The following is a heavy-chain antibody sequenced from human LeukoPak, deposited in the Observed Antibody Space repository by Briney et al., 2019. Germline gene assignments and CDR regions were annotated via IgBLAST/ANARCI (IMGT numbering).Heavy chain of an antibody. CDR1: GFSFSSSA. CDR3: AKAGGFPLDY. Sequence: PGGSLRLSCAASGFSFSSSAMSWVRQAPGKGLEWVSGISGRGSNTYYAKSVRGRFTISRDDSKNTLYLQMRSLRAEDTALYYCAKAGGFPLDYWGQGTLVTVSS. D-gene: IGHD5-12*01. V-gene: IGHV3-23*01. CDR2: ISGRGSNT. J-gene: IGHJ4*02.